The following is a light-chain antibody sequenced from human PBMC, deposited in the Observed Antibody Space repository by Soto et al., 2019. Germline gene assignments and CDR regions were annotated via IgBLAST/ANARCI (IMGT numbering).Light chain of an antibody. CDR3: AASDDSLLAGYV. Sequence: QSVLTQPPSASGTPGQRVTISCSGSSSNIGSNTVNWYQQLPGTAPKLLIYSNNQRPSGVPDRFSGSKSGTSASLAISGLQSEDEFDYYCAASDDSLLAGYVFRTGTNLTVL. J-gene: IGLJ1*01. CDR1: SSNIGSNT. V-gene: IGLV1-44*01. CDR2: SNN.